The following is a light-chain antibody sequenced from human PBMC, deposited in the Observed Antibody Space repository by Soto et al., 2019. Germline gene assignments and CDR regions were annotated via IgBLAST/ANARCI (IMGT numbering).Light chain of an antibody. CDR1: QSVSSSY. Sequence: EIVMTQSPATLSVSPGEGATLSFRSSQSVSSSYLAWYQQKPGLAPRLIIYDASTRATGIPDRFSGSGSGTDFTLTISRLEPEDFAVYYCQQSGSSPITFGQGTRLEI. CDR3: QQSGSSPIT. V-gene: IGKV3D-20*01. CDR2: DAS. J-gene: IGKJ5*01.